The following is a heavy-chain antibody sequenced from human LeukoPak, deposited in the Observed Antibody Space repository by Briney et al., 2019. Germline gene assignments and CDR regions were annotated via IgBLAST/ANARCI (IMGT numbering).Heavy chain of an antibody. CDR3: TRPRLTDYYGSGSYCYY. D-gene: IGHD3-10*01. J-gene: IGHJ4*02. Sequence: PGGSLRLSCTASGLTFGDYAMSWVRQAPGKGLEWVGFIRSKAYGGTTEYAASVKGGFTISRDDSKSIAYLQMNSLKTEDTAVYYCTRPRLTDYYGSGSYCYYWGQGTLVTVSS. CDR2: IRSKAYGGTT. V-gene: IGHV3-49*04. CDR1: GLTFGDYA.